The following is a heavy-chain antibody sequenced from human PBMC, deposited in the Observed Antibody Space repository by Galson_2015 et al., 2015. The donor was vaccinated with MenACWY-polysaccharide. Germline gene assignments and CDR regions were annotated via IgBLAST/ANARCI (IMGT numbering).Heavy chain of an antibody. V-gene: IGHV3-30*18. D-gene: IGHD2-15*01. Sequence: SLRLSCAVSGLIFSDYGFHWVRQAPGKGLEWVAVISYDGDNKYYVDSVQARFTVSRDDFNNTVYLQMNSLRPEDTAVYYCAKDRPLRGLRNYSYGMDVWGQGTTVTVSS. J-gene: IGHJ6*02. CDR2: ISYDGDNK. CDR3: AKDRPLRGLRNYSYGMDV. CDR1: GLIFSDYG.